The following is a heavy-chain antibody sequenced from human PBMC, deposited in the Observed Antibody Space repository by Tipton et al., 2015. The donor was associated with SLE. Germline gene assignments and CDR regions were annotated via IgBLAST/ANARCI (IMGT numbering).Heavy chain of an antibody. CDR3: AREVTYFDY. J-gene: IGHJ4*02. CDR2: IKSKTDGGTT. D-gene: IGHD2-21*02. V-gene: IGHV3-15*01. CDR1: GFTFSSYA. Sequence: SLRLSCAASGFTFSSYAMSWVRQAPGKGLELVGRIKSKTDGGTTDYTGAVKGRFSISRDDSKNTLHLQMNSLRTEDTAVYYCAREVTYFDYWGQGTLVTVSS.